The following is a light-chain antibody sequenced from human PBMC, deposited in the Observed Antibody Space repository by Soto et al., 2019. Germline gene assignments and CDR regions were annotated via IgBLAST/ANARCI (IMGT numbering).Light chain of an antibody. CDR3: QQYHNWPRT. CDR2: GAS. CDR1: QSVSSN. V-gene: IGKV3-15*01. Sequence: EIVMTQSPATLSVSPGERAILSCRASQSVSSNLVWYQQKPGQAPRLLLYGASTRATGIPARFSASGSGTEFTLTISSLQSEDFEVYYCQQYHNWPRTFGQGTKVDIK. J-gene: IGKJ1*01.